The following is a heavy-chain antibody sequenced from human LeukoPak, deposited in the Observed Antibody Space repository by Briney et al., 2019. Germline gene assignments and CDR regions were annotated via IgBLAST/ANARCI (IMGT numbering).Heavy chain of an antibody. CDR2: IYSSGNT. J-gene: IGHJ3*02. CDR3: ARGRRYCSSTSCTDDFDI. Sequence: SETLSLTCTVSGGSISSYYWSWIRQPAGKGLEWIGRIYSSGNTNYNPSLKSRVTISVDTSKNQFSLKLSSVTAADTAVYYCARGRRYCSSTSCTDDFDIWGQGTMVTVSS. D-gene: IGHD2-2*01. V-gene: IGHV4-4*07. CDR1: GGSISSYY.